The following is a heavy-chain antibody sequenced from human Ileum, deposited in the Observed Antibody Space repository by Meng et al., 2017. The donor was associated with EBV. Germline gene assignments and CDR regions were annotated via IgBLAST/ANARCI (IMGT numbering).Heavy chain of an antibody. Sequence: LQQGGTGLLKPSETLSLTCAVYGGSFNDYYWTWLRQPPGKGLEWIGEIDQSGYTKFNPSLSSRATISRDTSNNQFSLRLNSVTAADTALYYCARYGRCNGNSFYCFDPWGQGTLVTVSS. J-gene: IGHJ5*02. D-gene: IGHD4-23*01. V-gene: IGHV4-34*01. CDR2: IDQSGYT. CDR3: ARYGRCNGNSFYCFDP. CDR1: GGSFNDYY.